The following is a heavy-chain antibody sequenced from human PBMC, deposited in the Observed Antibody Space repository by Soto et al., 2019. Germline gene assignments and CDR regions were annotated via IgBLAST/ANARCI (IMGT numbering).Heavy chain of an antibody. D-gene: IGHD3-3*01. CDR1: GFTVSSNY. CDR3: ARSLYDFWSGYYLDY. Sequence: LRLSCAASGFTVSSNYMSWVRQAPGKGLEWVSVIYSGGSTYYADSVKGRFTISRDNSKNTLYLQMNSLRAEDTAVYYCARSLYDFWSGYYLDYWGQGTLVTVSS. V-gene: IGHV3-53*01. J-gene: IGHJ4*02. CDR2: IYSGGST.